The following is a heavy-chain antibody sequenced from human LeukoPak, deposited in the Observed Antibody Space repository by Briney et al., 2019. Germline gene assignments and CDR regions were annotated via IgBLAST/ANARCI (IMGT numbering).Heavy chain of an antibody. CDR1: GGSISSGSDY. CDR2: IYTSGST. Sequence: SQTLSLTCTVSGGSISSGSDYWSWIRQPAGKGLEWIVRIYTSGSTNYNPSLKSRVTISVETSKNQFSLKLSSVTAAATAVYYCARDQGWYSSSASGYYYGMDVWGQGTTVTVSS. V-gene: IGHV4-61*02. D-gene: IGHD6-6*01. J-gene: IGHJ6*02. CDR3: ARDQGWYSSSASGYYYGMDV.